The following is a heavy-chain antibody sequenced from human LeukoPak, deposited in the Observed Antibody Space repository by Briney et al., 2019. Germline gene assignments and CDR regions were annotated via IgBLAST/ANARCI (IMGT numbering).Heavy chain of an antibody. D-gene: IGHD6-13*01. CDR3: ARDPGRSSSWCPGLGSYWFDP. CDR2: IYYSGST. V-gene: IGHV4-59*01. Sequence: SETLSLTCTVSGGSISSYYWSWIRQPPGKGLEWIGYIYYSGSTNYNPSLKSRVTISVDTSKNQFSLKLSSVTAADTAVYYCARDPGRSSSWCPGLGSYWFDPWGQGTLVTVSS. CDR1: GGSISSYY. J-gene: IGHJ5*02.